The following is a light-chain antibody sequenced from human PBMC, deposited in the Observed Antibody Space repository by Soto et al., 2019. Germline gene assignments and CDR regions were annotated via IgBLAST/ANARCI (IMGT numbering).Light chain of an antibody. V-gene: IGKV1-5*03. CDR2: KAS. CDR3: QQNYSTPLA. CDR1: QSISTW. Sequence: DIRMTQSPSTLSASVGDRVNITCRASQSISTWLAWYQQKPGEAPKLLMYKASSLDSGVPSRFSGSGSGTDFTLTISSLQLEDFATYYCQQNYSTPLAFGGGTTVDIK. J-gene: IGKJ4*01.